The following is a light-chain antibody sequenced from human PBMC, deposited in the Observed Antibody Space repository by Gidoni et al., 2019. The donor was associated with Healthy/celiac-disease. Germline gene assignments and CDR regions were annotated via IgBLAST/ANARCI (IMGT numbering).Light chain of an antibody. CDR2: GAS. V-gene: IGKV3-15*01. CDR1: QSVSSN. CDR3: QQYNNWPPVT. J-gene: IGKJ1*01. Sequence: EIVMTQSPATLSVSPVERATLSCRASQSVSSNLACYQQKPGQAPRLLIYGASTRATGIPARFSGSGSGTEFTLTISSLQSEDFAVYYCQQYNNWPPVTFGQGTKVEIK.